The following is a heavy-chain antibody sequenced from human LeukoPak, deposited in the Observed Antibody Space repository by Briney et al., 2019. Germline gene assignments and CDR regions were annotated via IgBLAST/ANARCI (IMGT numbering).Heavy chain of an antibody. J-gene: IGHJ4*02. CDR1: GYSISSGYY. D-gene: IGHD6-19*01. CDR2: LYHSGST. CDR3: ARTDFNVGAGTYYSDY. Sequence: PSETLSLTCAVSGYSISSGYYWGWIRQPPGKGLEWIASLYHSGSTYSSPSLKSRVTISIATSKSQFSLTLSSVTAADTAVYYCARTDFNVGAGTYYSDYWCQGTLVTVSS. V-gene: IGHV4-38-2*01.